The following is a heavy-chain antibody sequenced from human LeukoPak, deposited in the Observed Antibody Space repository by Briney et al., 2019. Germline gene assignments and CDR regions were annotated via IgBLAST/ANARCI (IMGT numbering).Heavy chain of an antibody. Sequence: PSETLSLTYTVSGGSFTTQYWSWIQQPPGRGLEWIGYISYIGSTNYNPSLKSRVTISIDTSKNEVSLMLTSVTAADTAVYYCASDSISMNAFDAWGQGTM. V-gene: IGHV4-59*11. J-gene: IGHJ3*01. CDR2: ISYIGST. D-gene: IGHD3-22*01. CDR3: ASDSISMNAFDA. CDR1: GGSFTTQY.